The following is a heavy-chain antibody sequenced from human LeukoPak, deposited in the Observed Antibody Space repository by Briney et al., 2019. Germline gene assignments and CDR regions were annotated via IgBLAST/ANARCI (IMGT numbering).Heavy chain of an antibody. Sequence: PPETLSLTCILSGGSLSSYYWSWLRQPPGKGLQWIGNIYYSGRTNYNPSLKSRATISLDTSKKQFSLNLSSVTAAHTAVYYCARAVTMVRGLIYYGMDVWGQGTTVTVSS. D-gene: IGHD3-10*01. CDR2: IYYSGRT. CDR3: ARAVTMVRGLIYYGMDV. V-gene: IGHV4-59*01. CDR1: GGSLSSYY. J-gene: IGHJ6*02.